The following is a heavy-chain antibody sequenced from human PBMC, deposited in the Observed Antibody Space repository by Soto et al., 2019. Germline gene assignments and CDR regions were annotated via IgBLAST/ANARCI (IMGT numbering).Heavy chain of an antibody. CDR1: GYSFTGYY. Sequence: ASVKVSCKAFGYSFTGYYTHWVRQAPGQGLEWMGWINSNSGGTNYAQKFQGRITMTRDTSIGTAYVELSRLRSDDTAVYYCARDLAHGSGSYYTPWGQGTLVTVSS. V-gene: IGHV1-2*02. J-gene: IGHJ5*02. CDR2: INSNSGGT. D-gene: IGHD3-10*01. CDR3: ARDLAHGSGSYYTP.